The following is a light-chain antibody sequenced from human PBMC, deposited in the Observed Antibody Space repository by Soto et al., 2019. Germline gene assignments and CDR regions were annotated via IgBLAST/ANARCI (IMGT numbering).Light chain of an antibody. J-gene: IGLJ2*01. CDR3: SSYTSSSTVV. Sequence: QSALTQPASVSGSPGQSITISCTGTSSDVGGYNYVSWYLQHPGKAPKLMIYEVSNRPSGVSNRFSGSKSGNTASLTISGLQAEDEADYYCSSYTSSSTVVFGGGTKVT. CDR2: EVS. CDR1: SSDVGGYNY. V-gene: IGLV2-14*01.